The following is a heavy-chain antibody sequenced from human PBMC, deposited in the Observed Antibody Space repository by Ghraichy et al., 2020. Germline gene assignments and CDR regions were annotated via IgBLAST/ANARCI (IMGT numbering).Heavy chain of an antibody. D-gene: IGHD1-26*01. V-gene: IGHV4-39*01. CDR2: IYYSGST. CDR1: GGSISSSSYY. Sequence: SETLSLTCTVSGGSISSSSYYWGCIRQPPGKGLEWIGSIYYSGSTYYNPSLKSRVTISVDTSKNQFSLKLSSVTAAYTAVYYCARLEPSGSLLMDYWGQGTLVTVAS. CDR3: ARLEPSGSLLMDY. J-gene: IGHJ4*02.